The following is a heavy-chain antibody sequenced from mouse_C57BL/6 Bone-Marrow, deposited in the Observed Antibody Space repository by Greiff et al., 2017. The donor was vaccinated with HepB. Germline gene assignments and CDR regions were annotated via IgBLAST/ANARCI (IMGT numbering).Heavy chain of an antibody. CDR3: AKAPYYYDYDFGLAMDY. J-gene: IGHJ4*01. CDR2: ISYDGSN. Sequence: DVQLQESGPGLVKPSQSLSLTCSVTGYSITSGYYWNWIRQFPGNKLEWMGYISYDGSNNYNPSLKNRISITRDTSKNQFFLKLNSVTTEDTATYYCAKAPYYYDYDFGLAMDYWGQGTSVTVSS. V-gene: IGHV3-6*01. D-gene: IGHD2-4*01. CDR1: GYSITSGYY.